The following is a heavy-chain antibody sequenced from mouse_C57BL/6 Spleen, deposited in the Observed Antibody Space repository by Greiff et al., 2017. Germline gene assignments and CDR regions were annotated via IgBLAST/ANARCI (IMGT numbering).Heavy chain of an antibody. J-gene: IGHJ2*01. CDR3: ARSYYGPTCFDY. V-gene: IGHV1-50*01. CDR2: IDPSDSYT. D-gene: IGHD2-10*01. Sequence: QVQLQQPGAELVKPGASVKLSCKASGYTFTSYWMPWVKQRPGQGLEWIGEIDPSDSYTNYNQKFKGKATLTVDKSSSTAYMQLSSLTSEDSAFYYCARSYYGPTCFDYWGQGTTLTVSS. CDR1: GYTFTSYW.